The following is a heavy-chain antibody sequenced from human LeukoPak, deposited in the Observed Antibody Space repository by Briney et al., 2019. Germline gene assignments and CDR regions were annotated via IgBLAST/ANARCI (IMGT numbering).Heavy chain of an antibody. Sequence: GGTLRLSCAASGFTFSSYGMSWVRQAPGKGLEWVSAISGSGGSTYYADSVKGRFTISRDNSKNTLYLQMNSLRAEDTAVYYCAKVNSIAVADSYYFDYWGQGTLVTVSS. CDR1: GFTFSSYG. V-gene: IGHV3-23*01. D-gene: IGHD6-19*01. CDR2: ISGSGGST. CDR3: AKVNSIAVADSYYFDY. J-gene: IGHJ4*02.